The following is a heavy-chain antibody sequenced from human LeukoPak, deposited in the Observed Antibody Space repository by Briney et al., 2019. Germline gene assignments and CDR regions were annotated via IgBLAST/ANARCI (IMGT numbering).Heavy chain of an antibody. Sequence: SETLSLTCTVSGGSISSGDYYWSWIRQPPGKGLEWIGYIYYSGSTYYNPSLKSRVTISVDTSKNQFSLKLSSVTAADTAVYYCASFLPTYYYDSSGSDAFDIWGQGTMVTVSS. D-gene: IGHD3-22*01. J-gene: IGHJ3*02. CDR3: ASFLPTYYYDSSGSDAFDI. CDR1: GGSISSGDYY. V-gene: IGHV4-30-4*01. CDR2: IYYSGST.